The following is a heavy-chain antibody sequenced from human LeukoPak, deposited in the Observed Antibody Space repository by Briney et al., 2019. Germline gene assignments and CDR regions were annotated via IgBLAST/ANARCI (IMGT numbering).Heavy chain of an antibody. CDR3: AREVDSDPPRY. D-gene: IGHD2-15*01. Sequence: SETLSLTCTVSGGSISSGSYYWRSIRQPAGKGLEWIERIYTCGSTNYNPPLKSRVTISVDTSKNQFSLKLSSVTAADTAVYYCAREVDSDPPRYWGQGTLVTVSS. CDR1: GGSISSGSYY. CDR2: IYTCGST. J-gene: IGHJ4*02. V-gene: IGHV4-61*02.